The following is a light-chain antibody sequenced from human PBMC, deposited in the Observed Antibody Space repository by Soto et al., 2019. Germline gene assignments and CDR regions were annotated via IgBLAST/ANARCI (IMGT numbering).Light chain of an antibody. J-gene: IGLJ1*01. CDR3: SSYTSSSTLLYV. CDR2: DVS. V-gene: IGLV2-14*01. Sequence: QSALTQPASVSGSPLQSITISCTGTSSDVGGYNYVSWYQQHAGKAPKLMIYDVSNRPSGVSNRFSGSKSGNTASLTISGPQAEDAADYYCSSYTSSSTLLYVFGTGTKVTLL. CDR1: SSDVGGYNY.